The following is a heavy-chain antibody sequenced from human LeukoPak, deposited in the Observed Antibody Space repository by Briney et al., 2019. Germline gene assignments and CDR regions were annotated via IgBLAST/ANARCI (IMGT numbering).Heavy chain of an antibody. D-gene: IGHD1-26*01. CDR3: ARAGMGGSYYSLYY. V-gene: IGHV1-69*05. CDR1: GGTFSSYA. J-gene: IGHJ4*02. CDR2: IIPIFGTA. Sequence: SVTVSFTASGGTFSSYAISWVRQAPGQGLEGMGGIIPIFGTANYAQKFQGRVTITTDESTSTAYMELSSLRSEDPAVYYCARAGMGGSYYSLYYWGQGTLVTVSS.